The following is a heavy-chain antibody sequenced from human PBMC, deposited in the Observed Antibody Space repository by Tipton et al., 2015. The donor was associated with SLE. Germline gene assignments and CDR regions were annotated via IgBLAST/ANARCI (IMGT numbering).Heavy chain of an antibody. CDR1: GGSISTYY. J-gene: IGHJ5*02. D-gene: IGHD2-8*01. CDR2: IYYTGST. CDR3: ARLGYCTTDICYTGIDL. Sequence: TLSLTCTVSGGSISTYYWSWIRQPPGKGLEWIGYIYYTGSTNYNPSPKSRVTISVDTSKNQFSLKLSSVTAADTAVYYCARLGYCTTDICYTGIDLWAQGTLVTVSS. V-gene: IGHV4-59*12.